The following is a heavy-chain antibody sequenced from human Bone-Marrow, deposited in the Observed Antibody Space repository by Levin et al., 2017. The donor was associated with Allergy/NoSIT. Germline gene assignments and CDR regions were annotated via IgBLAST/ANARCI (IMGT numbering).Heavy chain of an antibody. CDR2: IHYSGGT. Sequence: SETLSLTCTVSGVSMRSYYWHWIRQPPGKGLEWIGFIHYSGGTNYNPSLKSRVTISLDMSKNNFSLKVSSVTAADTAVYYCARDEWVADSYYYYGMDVWGQGTTVTVSS. V-gene: IGHV4-59*01. D-gene: IGHD1-26*01. J-gene: IGHJ6*02. CDR1: GVSMRSYY. CDR3: ARDEWVADSYYYYGMDV.